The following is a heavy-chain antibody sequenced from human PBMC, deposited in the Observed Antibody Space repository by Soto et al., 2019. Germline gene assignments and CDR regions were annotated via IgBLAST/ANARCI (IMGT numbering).Heavy chain of an antibody. D-gene: IGHD1-7*01. Sequence: QVQLVQSGAEVKKPGSSVKVSCKASGGTFSSYAISWVRQAPGQGLEWMGGIIPIFGTANYAKQCQGRVTINAEESTSTAYMELSSLRSEDTAVYYCARTGTGPSRGAFDIWGQGTMVTVSS. CDR3: ARTGTGPSRGAFDI. CDR2: IIPIFGTA. J-gene: IGHJ3*02. CDR1: GGTFSSYA. V-gene: IGHV1-69*01.